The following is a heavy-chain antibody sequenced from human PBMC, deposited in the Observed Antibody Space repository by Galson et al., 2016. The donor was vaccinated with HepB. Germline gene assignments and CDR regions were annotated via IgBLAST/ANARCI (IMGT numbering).Heavy chain of an antibody. Sequence: SLRLSCATSGFTFSYYYMSWIRQAPGKGLEWVSYISGDGRTINYADSVKGRSTISRDNAKNSLYLHMNSLTGEDMAVYYCARMFPLYSSGWYVRGDGWFDVWGQGTTVIVSS. D-gene: IGHD6-19*01. V-gene: IGHV3-11*01. CDR3: ARMFPLYSSGWYVRGDGWFDV. CDR1: GFTFSYYY. J-gene: IGHJ6*02. CDR2: ISGDGRTI.